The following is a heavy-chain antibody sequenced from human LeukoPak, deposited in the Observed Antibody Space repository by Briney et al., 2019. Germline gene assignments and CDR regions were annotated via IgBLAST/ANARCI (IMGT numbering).Heavy chain of an antibody. CDR2: IRQDGSDK. V-gene: IGHV3-7*01. CDR1: GFTFSNYW. Sequence: GESLRLSCAASGFTFSNYWMSWVRQAPGKGLEWVANIRQDGSDKFYVDSVKGRFTISRDNAQNSLYLQMNSLRAEDTAVYYCARDPGDVAAAHDAFDIWGQGTTVTVSS. D-gene: IGHD2-15*01. CDR3: ARDPGDVAAAHDAFDI. J-gene: IGHJ3*02.